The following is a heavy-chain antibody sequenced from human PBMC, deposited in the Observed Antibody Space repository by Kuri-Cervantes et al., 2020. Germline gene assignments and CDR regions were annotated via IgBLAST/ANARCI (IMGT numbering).Heavy chain of an antibody. Sequence: SVKVSCKASGGTFSSYAISWVRQAPGQGLEWMGGIIPIFGTANYAQKFQGRVTITADKSTSTAYMELSSLRSEDTAVYYCARGSPGRWLQLESDYWGQGTLVTVSS. CDR3: ARGSPGRWLQLESDY. V-gene: IGHV1-69*06. CDR2: IIPIFGTA. D-gene: IGHD5-24*01. CDR1: GGTFSSYA. J-gene: IGHJ4*02.